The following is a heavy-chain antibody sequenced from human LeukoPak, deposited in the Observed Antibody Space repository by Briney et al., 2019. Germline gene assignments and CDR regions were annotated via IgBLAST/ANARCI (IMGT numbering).Heavy chain of an antibody. CDR1: GFTFSTSW. Sequence: GGSLRLSCAASGFTFSTSWMTWVRQAPGKGLEFVANIKQDGSEKYYVDSVKGRFTISRDNAKNSLYLQMNSLRAEDTAVYYCARDAYQYYYDSSGYYFMYYFDYWGQGTLVTVSS. D-gene: IGHD3-22*01. CDR2: IKQDGSEK. V-gene: IGHV3-7*01. CDR3: ARDAYQYYYDSSGYYFMYYFDY. J-gene: IGHJ4*02.